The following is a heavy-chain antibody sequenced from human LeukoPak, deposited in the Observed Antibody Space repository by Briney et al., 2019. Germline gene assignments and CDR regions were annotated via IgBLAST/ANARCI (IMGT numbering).Heavy chain of an antibody. V-gene: IGHV3-23*01. CDR2: ISGSGGST. D-gene: IGHD1-26*01. Sequence: GGSLRLSCAASGFTFSSYAMSWVRQAPGKGLGWVSAISGSGGSTYYADSVKGRFTISRDNSKNTLYLQMNSLRAEDTAVYYCAKIPPVMVGVREYYFDYWGQGTRVTVAS. CDR1: GFTFSSYA. J-gene: IGHJ4*02. CDR3: AKIPPVMVGVREYYFDY.